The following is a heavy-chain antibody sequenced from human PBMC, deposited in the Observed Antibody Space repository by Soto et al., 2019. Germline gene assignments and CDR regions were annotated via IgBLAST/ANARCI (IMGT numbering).Heavy chain of an antibody. V-gene: IGHV4-59*01. CDR3: ARLSDDFPSDTSFGC. Sequence: SETLSLTCTVSNASMNIYYWTWILQPPGKGLEWIGYIHHSGTTNYNPSLKNRVTISVDTSNNRFSLNVNSVSAAHTAVCFCARLSDDFPSDTSFGCWDKG. J-gene: IGHJ6*03. CDR2: IHHSGTT. CDR1: NASMNIYY. D-gene: IGHD3-3*01.